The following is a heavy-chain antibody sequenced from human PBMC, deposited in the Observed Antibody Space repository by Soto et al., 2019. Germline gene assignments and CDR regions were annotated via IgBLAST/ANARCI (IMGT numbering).Heavy chain of an antibody. J-gene: IGHJ4*02. CDR2: IYYSGST. D-gene: IGHD2-8*01. CDR1: GGSISSGGYY. CDR3: ARENRYCTNGVCYSRSSSRYYFDY. V-gene: IGHV4-31*03. Sequence: TLSLTCTVSGGSISSGGYYWSWIRQHPGKGLEWIGYIYYSGSTYYNPSLKSRVTISVDTSKNQFSLKLSSVTAADTAVYYCARENRYCTNGVCYSRSSSRYYFDYWGQGTLVTVSS.